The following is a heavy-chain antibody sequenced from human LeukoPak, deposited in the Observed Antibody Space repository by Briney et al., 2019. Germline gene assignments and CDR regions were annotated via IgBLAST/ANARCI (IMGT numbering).Heavy chain of an antibody. Sequence: PGGSLRLSCAASGFTFSSYSMNWVRQAPGKGLEWVSYISSSNSTIYYADSVKGRFTISRDNAKNSLYLQMNSLRAEDTAVYYCARALRYNWNDAYFDYWGQGTLVTVSS. V-gene: IGHV3-48*01. CDR2: ISSSNSTI. CDR1: GFTFSSYS. CDR3: ARALRYNWNDAYFDY. D-gene: IGHD1-1*01. J-gene: IGHJ4*02.